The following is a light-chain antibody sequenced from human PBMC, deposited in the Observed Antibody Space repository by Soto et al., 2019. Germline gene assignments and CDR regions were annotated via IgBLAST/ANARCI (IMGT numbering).Light chain of an antibody. CDR1: SSDVGGCKF. CDR2: EVS. Sequence: QSALTQPPSASGSPGQSVTISCTGTSSDVGGCKFVSWFQQHPGKAPQFMVYEVSKRPSGVPDRFSGSKSGNTASLTVSGLQAEDEADYYCSSYAGSNNWGVFGGGTKLTVL. V-gene: IGLV2-8*01. J-gene: IGLJ2*01. CDR3: SSYAGSNNWGV.